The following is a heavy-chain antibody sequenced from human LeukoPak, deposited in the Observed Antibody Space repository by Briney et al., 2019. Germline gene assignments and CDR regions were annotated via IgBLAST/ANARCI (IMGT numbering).Heavy chain of an antibody. J-gene: IGHJ4*02. CDR3: ARGVRYSSGYFDY. V-gene: IGHV3-33*01. CDR1: GFTFHNYG. D-gene: IGHD6-19*01. Sequence: GGSLRLSCTASGFTFHNYGMHWVRQAPGKGLEWVAVIWYDGSNKYYADSVKGRFTISRDNSKNTLYLQMNSLRAEDTAVYYCARGVRYSSGYFDYWGQGTLVTVSS. CDR2: IWYDGSNK.